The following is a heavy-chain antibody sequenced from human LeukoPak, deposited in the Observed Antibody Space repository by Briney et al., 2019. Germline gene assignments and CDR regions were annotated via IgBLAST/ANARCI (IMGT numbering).Heavy chain of an antibody. J-gene: IGHJ3*02. CDR1: GGSFSGYY. CDR3: ARQGDYGDYGHAFDI. D-gene: IGHD4-17*01. Sequence: SETLSLTCAVYGGSFSGYYWSWIRQPPGKGLEWIGEINHSGSTNYNPSLKSRVTISVDTSKNQFSLKLSSVTAADTAVYYCARQGDYGDYGHAFDIWGQGTMVTVSS. CDR2: INHSGST. V-gene: IGHV4-34*01.